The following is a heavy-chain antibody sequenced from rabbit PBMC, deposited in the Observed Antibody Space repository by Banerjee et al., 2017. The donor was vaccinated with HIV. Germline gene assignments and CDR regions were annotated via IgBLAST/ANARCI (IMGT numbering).Heavy chain of an antibody. D-gene: IGHD4-1*01. CDR2: IYTSSGNT. V-gene: IGHV1S45*01. CDR1: GFTLSSYW. Sequence: QEQLEESGGDLVKPEGSLTLTCTASGFTLSSYWICWVRQAPGKGLEWIACIYTSSGNTVYASWAKGRFTISKTSSTTVTLQMTSLTAADTATYFCARDLAGVIGWNFNLWGPGTLVTVS. CDR3: ARDLAGVIGWNFNL. J-gene: IGHJ4*01.